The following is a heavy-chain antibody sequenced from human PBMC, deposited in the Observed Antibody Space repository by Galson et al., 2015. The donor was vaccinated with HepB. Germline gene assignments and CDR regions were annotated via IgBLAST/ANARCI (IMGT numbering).Heavy chain of an antibody. CDR2: ISYDGSNK. CDR1: GFTFSSYA. J-gene: IGHJ4*02. D-gene: IGHD4-11*01. Sequence: SLRLSCAASGFTFSSYAMHWVRQAPGKGLEWVAVISYDGSNKYYADSVKGRFTISRDNSKNTLYLQMNSLRAEDTAVYYCASLLAPEQATVTKDYWGQGTLVTVSS. CDR3: ASLLAPEQATVTKDY. V-gene: IGHV3-30-3*01.